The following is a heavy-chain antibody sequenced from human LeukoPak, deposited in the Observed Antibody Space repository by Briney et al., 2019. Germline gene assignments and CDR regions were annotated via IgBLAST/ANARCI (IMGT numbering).Heavy chain of an antibody. CDR2: INPSGGST. V-gene: IGHV1-46*01. CDR1: GYTFTSYY. CDR3: ASEDSGSLRWYFDF. J-gene: IGHJ4*02. Sequence: ASVKVSCKASGYTFTSYYMHWVRQAPGQGLEWMGIINPSGGSTSYAQRFQGRVTMTRDTSISTAYMELSRLRSDDTAVYYCASEDSGSLRWYFDFWGQGTLVTVSS. D-gene: IGHD1-26*01.